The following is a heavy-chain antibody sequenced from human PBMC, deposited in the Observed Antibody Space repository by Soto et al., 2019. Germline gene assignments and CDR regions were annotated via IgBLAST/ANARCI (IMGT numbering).Heavy chain of an antibody. Sequence: QVQLVQSGAEVKKPGSSVKVSCKASGGTFSSYAISWVRQAPGQGLEWMGGTIPIFGTANYAQKFQGRVTITADESTSTSYMELSSLRAEDTAVYYCAREGWDYYDSSGYLCYFDYWGQGTLVTVSS. CDR2: TIPIFGTA. CDR1: GGTFSSYA. CDR3: AREGWDYYDSSGYLCYFDY. V-gene: IGHV1-69*01. D-gene: IGHD3-22*01. J-gene: IGHJ4*02.